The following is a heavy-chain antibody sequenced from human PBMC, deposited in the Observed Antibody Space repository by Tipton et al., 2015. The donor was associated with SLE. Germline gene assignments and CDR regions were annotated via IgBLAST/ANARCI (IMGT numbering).Heavy chain of an antibody. J-gene: IGHJ6*03. V-gene: IGHV4-59*01. CDR3: ARENWNYYMDV. D-gene: IGHD1-1*01. CDR1: GGSISSYC. Sequence: LRLSCTVPGGSISSYCWSWIRQPPGKGLEWIGYIYYSGSTNYNPSLKSRVTISVDTSKNQFSLKLSTVTAADTAVYYCARENWNYYMDVWGKGTTVTVSS. CDR2: IYYSGST.